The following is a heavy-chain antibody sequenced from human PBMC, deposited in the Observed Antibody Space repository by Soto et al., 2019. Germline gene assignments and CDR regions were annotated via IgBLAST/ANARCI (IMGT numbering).Heavy chain of an antibody. CDR3: ARYGGRGGDLDY. V-gene: IGHV3-74*01. CDR1: GFTFSNYW. Sequence: EVQLVESGGGLVQPGGSLRLSCAASGFTFSNYWMDWVRQAPGKGLVLVSRIKRDGSSISYADSVKGRVTISRDNAKNTLYLQMNSLRAEDTAVYYCARYGGRGGDLDYWGQGTLVTVSS. J-gene: IGHJ4*02. D-gene: IGHD2-21*02. CDR2: IKRDGSSI.